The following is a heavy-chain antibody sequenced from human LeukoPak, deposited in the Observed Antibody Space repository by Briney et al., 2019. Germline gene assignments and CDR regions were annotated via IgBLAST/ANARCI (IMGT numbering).Heavy chain of an antibody. V-gene: IGHV4-30-2*01. CDR3: ARGSEQQMVPDAFDI. CDR1: GGSISSGGYS. J-gene: IGHJ3*02. D-gene: IGHD6-13*01. CDR2: IYHSGST. Sequence: SETLSLTCAVSGGSISSGGYSWSWIRQPPGKGLEWIGYIYHSGSTYYNPSLKSRVTISVDRSKNQFSLKLSSVTAADTAVYYCARGSEQQMVPDAFDIWGQGTMVTVSS.